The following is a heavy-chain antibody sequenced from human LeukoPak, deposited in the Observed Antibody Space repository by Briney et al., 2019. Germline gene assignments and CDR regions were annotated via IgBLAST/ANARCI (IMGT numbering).Heavy chain of an antibody. Sequence: ASVNVSCKASGYTFTSYGISWVRQAPGQGLEWMGWISAYNGNTNYAQKLQGRVTMTTDTSTSTAYIELRSLRSEDTAVYYCARAPIVVVPAATETYYYGMDVWGQGTTVTVSS. CDR2: ISAYNGNT. CDR3: ARAPIVVVPAATETYYYGMDV. J-gene: IGHJ6*02. V-gene: IGHV1-18*01. CDR1: GYTFTSYG. D-gene: IGHD2-2*01.